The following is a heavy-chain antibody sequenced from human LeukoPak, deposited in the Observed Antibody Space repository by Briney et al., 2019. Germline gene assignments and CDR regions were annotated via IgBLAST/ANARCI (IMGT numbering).Heavy chain of an antibody. CDR2: MNPNSGNT. CDR1: GYTFTSYD. D-gene: IGHD6-13*01. J-gene: IGHJ5*02. CDR3: ARVKEYSSSWYSGIYSYDNWFDP. Sequence: ASVKVSCKASGYTFTSYDINWVRQATGQGLEWMGWMNPNSGNTGYAQKFQGRVTMTRNTSIRTAYMELSSLRSEDTAVYYCARVKEYSSSWYSGIYSYDNWFDPWGQGTLVTVSS. V-gene: IGHV1-8*01.